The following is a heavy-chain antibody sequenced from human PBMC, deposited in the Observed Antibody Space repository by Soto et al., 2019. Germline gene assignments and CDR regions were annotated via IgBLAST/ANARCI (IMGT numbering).Heavy chain of an antibody. CDR1: GGSFSGYY. D-gene: IGHD6-19*01. CDR3: ARGAAVAGTRNWFDP. CDR2: INHSGST. Sequence: QVQLQQWGAGLLKPSETLSLTCAVYGGSFSGYYWSWIRQPPGKGLEWIGEINHSGSTNYNPSLKSRVTISVDTSKNQFSLKLSSATAADTAVYYCARGAAVAGTRNWFDPWGQGTLVTVSS. V-gene: IGHV4-34*01. J-gene: IGHJ5*02.